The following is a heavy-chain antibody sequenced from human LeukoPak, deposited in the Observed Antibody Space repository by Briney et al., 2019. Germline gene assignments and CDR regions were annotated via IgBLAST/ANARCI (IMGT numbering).Heavy chain of an antibody. V-gene: IGHV3-30*01. CDR2: ISYDGSNK. J-gene: IGHJ4*02. D-gene: IGHD6-19*01. CDR3: AREYGEYSSGWFGY. CDR1: GFTFSSYA. Sequence: GGSLRLSCAASGFTFSSYAMHWVRQAPGKGLEWVAVISYDGSNKYYADSVKGRSTISRDNSKNTLYLQMNSLRAEDTAVYYCAREYGEYSSGWFGYWGQGTLVTVSS.